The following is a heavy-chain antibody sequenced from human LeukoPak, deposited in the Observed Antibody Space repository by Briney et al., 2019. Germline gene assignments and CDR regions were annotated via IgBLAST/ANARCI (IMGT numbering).Heavy chain of an antibody. CDR2: IYYSGST. CDR3: ARHRALGRAAAFDY. D-gene: IGHD6-13*01. J-gene: IGHJ4*02. V-gene: IGHV4-39*01. CDR1: GGSISSSSYY. Sequence: PSETLSLTCTVSGGSISSSSYYWGWIRQPPGKGLEWIGSIYYSGSTYYNPSLKSRVTISVDTSKNQFSLKLSSVTAADTAVYYCARHRALGRAAAFDYWGQGTLVTVSS.